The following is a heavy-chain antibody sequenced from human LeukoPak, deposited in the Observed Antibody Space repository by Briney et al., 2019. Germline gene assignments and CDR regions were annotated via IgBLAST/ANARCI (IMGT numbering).Heavy chain of an antibody. CDR2: ISGSGGST. D-gene: IGHD3-3*01. J-gene: IGHJ5*02. CDR3: AKGRSTFTIFPSSDP. V-gene: IGHV3-23*01. Sequence: PGGSLRLSCAASGFTFSSYWMSWVRQAPGKGLEWVSAISGSGGSTYYADSVKGRFTISRDNSKNTLYLQMNSLRAEDTAVYYCAKGRSTFTIFPSSDPWGQGTLVTVSS. CDR1: GFTFSSYW.